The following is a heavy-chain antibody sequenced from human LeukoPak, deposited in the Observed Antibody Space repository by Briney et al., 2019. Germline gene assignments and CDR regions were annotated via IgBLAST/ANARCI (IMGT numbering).Heavy chain of an antibody. V-gene: IGHV4-34*01. CDR3: ARGRPYYYGSGSLFDY. CDR2: INHSRST. J-gene: IGHJ4*02. Sequence: PSETLSLTCAVYGGSFSGYYRSWIRQPPGKGLEWIGEINHSRSTNYNPSLKSQVTISVDTSKNQFSLKLSSVTAADTAVCYCARGRPYYYGSGSLFDYWGQGTLVTVSS. CDR1: GGSFSGYY. D-gene: IGHD3-10*01.